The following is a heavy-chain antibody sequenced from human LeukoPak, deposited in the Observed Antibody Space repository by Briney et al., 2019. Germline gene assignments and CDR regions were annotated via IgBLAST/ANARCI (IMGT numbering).Heavy chain of an antibody. D-gene: IGHD5-12*01. CDR1: GGSFSGYY. J-gene: IGHJ4*02. Sequence: PETLSLTCAVSGGSFSGYYWTWISQSPGKGLEWIGEINHSGRTNNNPSLTRRVTMSVDTSKHQFSLNLSAATAADTAVYYCARARRGYVRLGYGGQGTLVTVS. CDR2: INHSGRT. CDR3: ARARRGYVRLGY. V-gene: IGHV4-34*01.